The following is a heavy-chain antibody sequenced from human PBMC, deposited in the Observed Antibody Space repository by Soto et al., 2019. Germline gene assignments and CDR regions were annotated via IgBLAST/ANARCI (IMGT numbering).Heavy chain of an antibody. V-gene: IGHV3-33*01. CDR1: GFSFSTYG. CDR3: ARAVGPFDF. Sequence: QVQLVESGGGVVQPGRSLRLSCAASGFSFSTYGMHWVRQAPGKGLEWVAVIWYDGSNKYYADSVKGRFTISRDNSKNTLYLQMNSLIVEDTAVYYCARAVGPFDFWGQGTKVTVSS. D-gene: IGHD1-26*01. J-gene: IGHJ3*01. CDR2: IWYDGSNK.